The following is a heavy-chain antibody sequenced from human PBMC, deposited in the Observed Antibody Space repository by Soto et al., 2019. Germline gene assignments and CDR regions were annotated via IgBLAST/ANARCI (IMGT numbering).Heavy chain of an antibody. CDR1: GFTFSSYA. V-gene: IGHV3-23*01. CDR3: AKDRPDIVVVVAVSPWFDP. J-gene: IGHJ5*02. D-gene: IGHD2-15*01. Sequence: GGSLRLSCAASGFTFSSYAMSWVRQAPGKGLEWVSTISGSGGSTYYADSVKGRFTISRDNSKNTLYLQMNSLRAEDTAVYYCAKDRPDIVVVVAVSPWFDPWGQGTLVTVSS. CDR2: ISGSGGST.